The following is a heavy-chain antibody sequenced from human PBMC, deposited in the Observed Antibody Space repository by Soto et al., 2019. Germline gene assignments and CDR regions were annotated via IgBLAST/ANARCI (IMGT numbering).Heavy chain of an antibody. V-gene: IGHV1-46*01. J-gene: IGHJ5*02. Sequence: ASVKVSCKASGYTFTSYYMHWVRQAPGQGLEWMGIINPSGGSTSYAQKFQGRVTMTRDTSTSTVYMELSSLRSEDTAVYYCAREPIAMVRGVIIIPPYNWFDPWGQGTLVTVSS. CDR1: GYTFTSYY. D-gene: IGHD3-10*01. CDR2: INPSGGST. CDR3: AREPIAMVRGVIIIPPYNWFDP.